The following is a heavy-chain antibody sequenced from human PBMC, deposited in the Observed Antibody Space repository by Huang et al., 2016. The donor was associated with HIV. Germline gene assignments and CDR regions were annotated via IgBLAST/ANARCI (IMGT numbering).Heavy chain of an antibody. V-gene: IGHV3-53*01. CDR3: ARVQQSSGWYGGDLDY. CDR1: GFSVNTNY. D-gene: IGHD6-19*01. Sequence: EVQLVESGGGLIKPGGSLSLSGAPSGFSVNTNYMPWVRQAPGKGVEWVSVIEAGCSTDYAASVKGRFTIARDNSKNTVFLQMSSLRAEDTAVYYCARVQQSSGWYGGDLDYWGQGTLVTISS. J-gene: IGHJ4*02. CDR2: IEAGCST.